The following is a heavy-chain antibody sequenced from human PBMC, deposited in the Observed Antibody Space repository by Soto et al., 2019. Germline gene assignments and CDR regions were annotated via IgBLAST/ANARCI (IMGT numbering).Heavy chain of an antibody. V-gene: IGHV3-74*01. CDR2: INSDGSST. J-gene: IGHJ4*02. Sequence: EVQLVESGGGLVQPGGSLRLSCAASGFTFSNNWMHWVRQAPGKGPVWVSRINSDGSSTYYADSVKGRFTISRDNVNNTLHLQIISHGGNNTVVYYRTAGVLSVLWGKRTLIPVS. CDR1: GFTFSNNW. CDR3: TAGVLSVL. D-gene: IGHD3-10*01.